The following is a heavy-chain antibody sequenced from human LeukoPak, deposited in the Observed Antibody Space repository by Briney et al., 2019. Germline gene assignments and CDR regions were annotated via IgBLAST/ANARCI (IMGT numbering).Heavy chain of an antibody. CDR1: GYTFTSYG. D-gene: IGHD2-15*01. J-gene: IGHJ4*02. CDR2: ISAYNGNT. CDR3: ARDRVVVAATEIYFDY. Sequence: ASVTVSCKASGYTFTSYGISWVRQAPGQGLEWMGWISAYNGNTNYAQKLQGRVTMTTDTSTSTAYMELRSLRSDDTAVYYCARDRVVVAATEIYFDYWGQGTLVTVSS. V-gene: IGHV1-18*01.